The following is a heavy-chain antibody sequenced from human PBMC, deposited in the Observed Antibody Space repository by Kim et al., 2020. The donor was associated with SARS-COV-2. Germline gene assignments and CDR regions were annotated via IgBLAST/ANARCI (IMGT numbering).Heavy chain of an antibody. J-gene: IGHJ5*02. CDR3: ARAQIAAAGRGWFDP. Sequence: PSRKSRVTISVDTSKNQFSLKLSSVAAADTAVYYCARAQIAAAGRGWFDPWGQGTLVTVSS. V-gene: IGHV4-31*02. D-gene: IGHD6-13*01.